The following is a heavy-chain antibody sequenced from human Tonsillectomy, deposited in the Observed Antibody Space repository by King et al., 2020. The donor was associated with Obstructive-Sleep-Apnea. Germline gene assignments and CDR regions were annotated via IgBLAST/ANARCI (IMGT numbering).Heavy chain of an antibody. V-gene: IGHV4-39*07. CDR2: IFYSGST. J-gene: IGHJ3*02. CDR1: GGSISSNSHY. CDR3: ASPPGGGGDPFDI. D-gene: IGHD4-17*01. Sequence: LQLQESGPGLLKPSEPLSLTCTVSGGSISSNSHYWGWIRQPPGKGLEWIGNIFYSGSTYCNPSLKSRVTMSVDTSKNQFSLILSSVTAADTAVYYCASPPGGGGDPFDIWGQGTMVTVSS.